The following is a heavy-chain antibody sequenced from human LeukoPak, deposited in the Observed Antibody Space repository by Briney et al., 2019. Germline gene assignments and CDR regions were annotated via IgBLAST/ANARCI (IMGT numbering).Heavy chain of an antibody. CDR1: GGSFSGYY. CDR2: INHSGST. J-gene: IGHJ3*02. Sequence: PSETLSLTCAVYGGSFSGYYWSWIRQPPGKGLEWIGEINHSGSTNYNPSLKSRVTISVDTSKNQFSLKLSSVTAADTAVYYCARSIESRLGNAFDIWGQGTMVTVSS. V-gene: IGHV4-34*01. D-gene: IGHD7-27*01. CDR3: ARSIESRLGNAFDI.